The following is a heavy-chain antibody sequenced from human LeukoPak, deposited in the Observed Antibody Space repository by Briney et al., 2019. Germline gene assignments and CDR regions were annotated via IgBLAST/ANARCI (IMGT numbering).Heavy chain of an antibody. CDR1: GYSISSGYY. D-gene: IGHD2-2*02. J-gene: IGHJ6*03. Sequence: PSETLSLTCTVSGYSISSGYYWGWIRQPPGKGLEWIGSIYHSGSTYYNPSLKSRVTISVDTSKNQFSLKLSSVTAADTAVYYCAGLYRSTGYYYYYMDVWGKGTTVTISS. CDR2: IYHSGST. V-gene: IGHV4-38-2*02. CDR3: AGLYRSTGYYYYYMDV.